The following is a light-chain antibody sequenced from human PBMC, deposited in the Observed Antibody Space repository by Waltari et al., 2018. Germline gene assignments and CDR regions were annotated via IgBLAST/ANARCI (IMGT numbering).Light chain of an antibody. CDR1: RGHSRHI. CDR2: VNSDGSH. J-gene: IGLJ3*02. CDR3: QTGGHGTWV. Sequence: QLVLTQSPSASASLGASVKLTCTLTRGHSRHILAWLPQQPEKGPRYLMKVNSDGSHSKGDEIPDRFSGSSSGAERYLTISSLQSEDEADYYCQTGGHGTWVFGGGTKLTVL. V-gene: IGLV4-69*01.